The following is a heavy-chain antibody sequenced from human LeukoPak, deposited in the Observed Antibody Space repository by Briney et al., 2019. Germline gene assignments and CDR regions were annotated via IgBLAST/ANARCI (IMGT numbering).Heavy chain of an antibody. D-gene: IGHD4-11*01. J-gene: IGHJ4*02. CDR2: IYYSGST. CDR1: GGSISSYY. V-gene: IGHV4-59*01. CDR3: ARDEGGRLQWHY. Sequence: PSETLSLTCTVSGGSISSYYWSWIRQPPGKGLEWIGFIYYSGSTNYNPSLKSRVTISVETSKNQFSLRLTSVTAADTAVYYCARDEGGRLQWHYWGQGTLVTVSS.